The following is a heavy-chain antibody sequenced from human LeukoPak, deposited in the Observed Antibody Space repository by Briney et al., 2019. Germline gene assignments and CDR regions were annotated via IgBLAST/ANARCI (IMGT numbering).Heavy chain of an antibody. Sequence: LETLSLTCAVYGGSFSGYCWSWIRQPPGKGLEWIGVISNSGSTNYKPSLKSRVTISGATSKNQFSLKRSSVTAADTAVYYCARGDCSYASCYHIGAFDIWGQGTMVTVSS. CDR1: GGSFSGYC. CDR2: ISNSGST. J-gene: IGHJ3*02. CDR3: ARGDCSYASCYHIGAFDI. D-gene: IGHD2-2*01. V-gene: IGHV4-34*01.